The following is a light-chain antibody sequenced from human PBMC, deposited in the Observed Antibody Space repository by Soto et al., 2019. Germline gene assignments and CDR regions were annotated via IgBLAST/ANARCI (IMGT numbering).Light chain of an antibody. J-gene: IGLJ2*01. CDR1: SSDVGAYKN. CDR2: EVT. Sequence: QSALTQPPSASGSPGQSVTISCTGTSSDVGAYKNVSWYQQHPGKAPKLMIYEVTKRPSGVPGRFSGSKSGNTASLTVSGLQAEDEAEYYCSSYAGNNNFVVFGGGTQLTVL. V-gene: IGLV2-8*01. CDR3: SSYAGNNNFVV.